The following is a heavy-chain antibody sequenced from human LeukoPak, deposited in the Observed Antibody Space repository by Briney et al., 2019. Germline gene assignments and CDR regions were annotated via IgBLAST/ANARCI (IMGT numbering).Heavy chain of an antibody. CDR1: GFTFSSYA. CDR3: ANDYGDYAFDY. Sequence: GGSLRLSCAASGFTFSSYAMSWVRRAPGKGLEWVSAISGSGGSTYYADSVKSRFTISRDNSKNTLYLQMNSLRAEDTAVYYCANDYGDYAFDYWGQGTLVTVSS. J-gene: IGHJ4*02. V-gene: IGHV3-23*01. CDR2: ISGSGGST. D-gene: IGHD4-17*01.